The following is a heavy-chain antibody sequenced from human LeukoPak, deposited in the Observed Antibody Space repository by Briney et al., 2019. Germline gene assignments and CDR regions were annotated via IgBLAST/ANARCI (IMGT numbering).Heavy chain of an antibody. CDR1: GGSFSGYY. V-gene: IGHV4-34*01. D-gene: IGHD5-24*01. CDR2: ISHSGVT. Sequence: PSETLSLTCAVYGGSFSGYYWTCIRQTRGKRLEWIGEISHSGVTKYNPSLKSRVSISVDTSKNQFSLNLKSVTAADTAMYYCARHGAEMDTIIDYWGQGTLVTVSS. J-gene: IGHJ4*02. CDR3: ARHGAEMDTIIDY.